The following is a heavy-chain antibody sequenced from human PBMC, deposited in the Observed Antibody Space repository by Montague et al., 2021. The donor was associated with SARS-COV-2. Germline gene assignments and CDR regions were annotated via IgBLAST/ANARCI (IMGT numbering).Heavy chain of an antibody. D-gene: IGHD2-15*01. CDR2: IYYSGST. J-gene: IGHJ4*02. Sequence: SETLSLTCTVSGGSISNSSYYWGWIRQPPGKGLEWIGSIYYSGSTYYNPSLKSRVTISVDTSKNQFSLKLSSVTAADTAVYYCARSTYCSGGSCERALLNYWGQGTLVTVSS. CDR1: GGSISNSSYY. CDR3: ARSTYCSGGSCERALLNY. V-gene: IGHV4-39*01.